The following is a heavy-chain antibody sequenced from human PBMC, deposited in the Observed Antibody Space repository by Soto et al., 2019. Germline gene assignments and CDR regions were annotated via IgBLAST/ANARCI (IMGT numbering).Heavy chain of an antibody. CDR2: IRRNAYGGTT. D-gene: IGHD3-16*01. CDR3: TRASSLDFDF. V-gene: IGHV3-49*04. CDR1: GFTFGDYA. Sequence: GVLRLSCTTSGFTFGDYALSWVRQAPGKGLEWVGFIRRNAYGGTTDYAASVKGRFTISRDDSKSIAYLQMNSLRTEDTALYYCTRASSLDFDFWGQGXLVTVYS. J-gene: IGHJ4*02.